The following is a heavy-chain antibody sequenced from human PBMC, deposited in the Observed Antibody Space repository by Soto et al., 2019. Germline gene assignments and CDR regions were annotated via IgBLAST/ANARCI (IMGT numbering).Heavy chain of an antibody. D-gene: IGHD6-19*01. Sequence: QVQLVEPGGGVVQPGRSLRLSCAASGFTFSIFGMHWVRQAPGKGLEWAAIIWYDGSNAYYADSVRGRFTISRDNSKNTVYLQMNSLRAEDTAVYYCARDKGSSTVVSGISQEGYFDSWGQGTLVTVSS. CDR1: GFTFSIFG. J-gene: IGHJ4*02. V-gene: IGHV3-33*01. CDR3: ARDKGSSTVVSGISQEGYFDS. CDR2: IWYDGSNA.